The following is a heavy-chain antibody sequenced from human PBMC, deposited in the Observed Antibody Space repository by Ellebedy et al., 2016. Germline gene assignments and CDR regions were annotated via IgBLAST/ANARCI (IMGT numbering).Heavy chain of an antibody. Sequence: KFQGRVTITRDTSASTAYMELSSLRSEDTTVYYCARGWLVDFYDYWGQGTLVTVSS. D-gene: IGHD6-19*01. V-gene: IGHV1-3*01. CDR3: ARGWLVDFYDY. J-gene: IGHJ4*02.